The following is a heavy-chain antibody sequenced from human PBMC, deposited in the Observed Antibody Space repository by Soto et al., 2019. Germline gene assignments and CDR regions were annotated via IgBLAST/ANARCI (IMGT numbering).Heavy chain of an antibody. CDR1: GCTVSSYA. D-gene: IGHD6-19*01. Sequence: SVKVSCKASGCTVSSYAISCVRQAPGQVLEWMGGIIPIFDTANYAQKFQGRVTITADESTSTAYMELSSLRSEDTAVYYCARDSEVSSTSDPIAVAGAFDYWGQGTLVTVSS. CDR3: ARDSEVSSTSDPIAVAGAFDY. J-gene: IGHJ4*02. CDR2: IIPIFDTA. V-gene: IGHV1-69*13.